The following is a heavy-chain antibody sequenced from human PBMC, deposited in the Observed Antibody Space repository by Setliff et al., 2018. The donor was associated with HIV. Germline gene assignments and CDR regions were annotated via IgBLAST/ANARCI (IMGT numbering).Heavy chain of an antibody. V-gene: IGHV1-24*01. J-gene: IGHJ1*01. CDR3: ATDPGYSSTWYSESFQH. CDR1: GYTLTELS. D-gene: IGHD6-13*01. CDR2: FDPEDGET. Sequence: GASVKVSCQISGYTLTELSIHWVRQAPGKGLEWMANFDPEDGETFYAQKFQGRLTMTDDTSTDAAYMEPSSLRSDDTAMYYCATDPGYSSTWYSESFQHWGQGTVVTVSS.